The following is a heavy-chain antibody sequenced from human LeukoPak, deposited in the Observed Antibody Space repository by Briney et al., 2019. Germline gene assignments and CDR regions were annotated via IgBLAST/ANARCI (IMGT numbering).Heavy chain of an antibody. CDR1: GFTFSSYA. V-gene: IGHV3-23*01. Sequence: PGGSLRLSCAASGFTFSSYAMSWVRQAPGKGLEWVSAISGSGGSTYYADSVKGRFTISGGNSKNTLYLQMNSLRAEDTAVYYCAKEEQWLVGYYFDYWGQGTLVTVSS. D-gene: IGHD6-19*01. CDR2: ISGSGGST. J-gene: IGHJ4*02. CDR3: AKEEQWLVGYYFDY.